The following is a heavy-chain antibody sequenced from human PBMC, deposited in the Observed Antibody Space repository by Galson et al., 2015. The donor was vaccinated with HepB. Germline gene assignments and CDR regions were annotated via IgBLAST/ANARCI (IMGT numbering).Heavy chain of an antibody. D-gene: IGHD2-21*01. CDR2: INQDGSQE. V-gene: IGHV3-7*03. J-gene: IGHJ6*02. CDR1: GFTFSRYW. Sequence: SLRLSCAVSGFTFSRYWMSWVRQAPGKGPEWVANINQDGSQEHYVDSVRGRFTISRDKAKNLLYLQMNNLRAEDTAVYYCARLDYYDGDPYDFYGMDVWGQGTTVTVSS. CDR3: ARLDYYDGDPYDFYGMDV.